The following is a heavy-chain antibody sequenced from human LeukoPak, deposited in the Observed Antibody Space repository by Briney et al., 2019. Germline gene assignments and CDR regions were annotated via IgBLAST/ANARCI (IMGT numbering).Heavy chain of an antibody. D-gene: IGHD6-13*01. Sequence: GASVKVSCKASGYTFTSYYMHWVRPAPGQGLEWMGIINPSGGSTSYAQKFQGRVTMTRDTSTSTVYMELSSLRSEDTAVYYCAREENIAAAGVYYYGMDVWGQGTTVTVSS. V-gene: IGHV1-46*01. CDR3: AREENIAAAGVYYYGMDV. CDR2: INPSGGST. CDR1: GYTFTSYY. J-gene: IGHJ6*02.